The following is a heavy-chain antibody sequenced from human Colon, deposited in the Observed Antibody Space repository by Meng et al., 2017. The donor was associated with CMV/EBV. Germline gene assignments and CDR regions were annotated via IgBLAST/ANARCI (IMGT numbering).Heavy chain of an antibody. J-gene: IGHJ4*02. CDR3: ARDPGDGSD. CDR2: ISSTNSYI. CDR1: GFTFSAYS. V-gene: IGHV3-21*01. Sequence: GESLKISCAASGFTFSAYSMNWVRQAPGKGLEWVSSISSTNSYISYADSVKGRFTISRDNAKNSLYLQMNSLRAEDTAVYYCARDPGDGSDWGQGTLVTVSS. D-gene: IGHD2-15*01.